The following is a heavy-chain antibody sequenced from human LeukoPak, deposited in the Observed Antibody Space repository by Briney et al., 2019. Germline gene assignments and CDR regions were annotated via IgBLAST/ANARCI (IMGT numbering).Heavy chain of an antibody. CDR1: GFTFSSYA. J-gene: IGHJ4*02. D-gene: IGHD3-16*01. CDR2: ISGSDGST. Sequence: GGSLRLSCAASGFTFSSYAMSWVRQAPGKGLEWVSAISGSDGSTYYADSVKGRFTISRDNSKNTLYLQMNSLRAEDTAVYYCAKDLVSHPHFDYWGQGTLVTVSS. CDR3: AKDLVSHPHFDY. V-gene: IGHV3-23*01.